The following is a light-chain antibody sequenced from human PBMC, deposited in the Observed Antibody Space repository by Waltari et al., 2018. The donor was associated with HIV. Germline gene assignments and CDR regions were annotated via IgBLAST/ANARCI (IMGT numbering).Light chain of an antibody. Sequence: DIHLTPSPSPLTGAVGQRVTMSCRASQSIGTKVAWYQQKPGKAPSLVLYGASTLLSGVPSRFSGSGSGTEFTLTIASLQADDVAVYFCQQYETCCSFGRGTTLEV. J-gene: IGKJ2*01. V-gene: IGKV1-5*03. CDR2: GAS. CDR1: QSIGTK. CDR3: QQYETCCS.